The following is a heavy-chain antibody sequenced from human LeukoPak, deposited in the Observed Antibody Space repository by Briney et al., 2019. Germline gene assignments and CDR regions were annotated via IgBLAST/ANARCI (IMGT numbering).Heavy chain of an antibody. CDR3: ARDRAYYDFWSGHLGFDP. CDR1: GFTFSSYW. J-gene: IGHJ5*02. D-gene: IGHD3-3*01. Sequence: GGSLRLSCAASGFTFSSYWMSWVRQAPGKGLEWVANIKQDGSEKYYVDSVKGRFTISRDNAKNSLYLQMNSLGAEDTAVYYCARDRAYYDFWSGHLGFDPWGQGTLVTVSS. CDR2: IKQDGSEK. V-gene: IGHV3-7*03.